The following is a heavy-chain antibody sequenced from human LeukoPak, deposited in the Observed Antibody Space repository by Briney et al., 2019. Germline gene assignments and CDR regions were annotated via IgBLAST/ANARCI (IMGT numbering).Heavy chain of an antibody. D-gene: IGHD3-22*01. Sequence: GSSVKVFCKASGGTFSSYAISWVRQAPGQGLEWMGGIIPIFGTANYAQKFQGRVTITADESTSTAYMELSSLRSEDTAVYYCAVDYYDSSGYYYDFDYWGQGTLVTVSS. V-gene: IGHV1-69*01. J-gene: IGHJ4*02. CDR2: IIPIFGTA. CDR1: GGTFSSYA. CDR3: AVDYYDSSGYYYDFDY.